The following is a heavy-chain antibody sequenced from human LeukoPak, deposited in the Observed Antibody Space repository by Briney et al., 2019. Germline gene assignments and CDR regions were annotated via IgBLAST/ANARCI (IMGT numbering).Heavy chain of an antibody. CDR2: VIPIFGTT. V-gene: IGHV1-69*01. D-gene: IGHD4-17*01. J-gene: IGHJ6*04. CDR3: ARDIPSYGDFRGEMDV. Sequence: ASVKVSCKASGGTFNKYAISWVRQAPGEGLEWMGGVIPIFGTTNYAQKFQGRVTITADESTSTAYMELSSLTSEDTAVYYCARDIPSYGDFRGEMDVWGKGTMVTVSS. CDR1: GGTFNKYA.